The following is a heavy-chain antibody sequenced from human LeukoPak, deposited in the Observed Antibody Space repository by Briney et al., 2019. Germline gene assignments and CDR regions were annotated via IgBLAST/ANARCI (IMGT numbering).Heavy chain of an antibody. V-gene: IGHV4-30-2*01. CDR2: IYHSGST. Sequence: XSXTXXXXXGSIXXXGYSWSWIXQPPGTGLEWIGYIYHSGSTYYNPSLKSRVTISVDRSKNQFSLKLSSVTAADTAVYYCARGTDPTVTTGEVDYWGQGTLVTVSS. D-gene: IGHD4-17*01. CDR1: XGSIXXXGYS. CDR3: ARGTDPTVTTGEVDY. J-gene: IGHJ4*02.